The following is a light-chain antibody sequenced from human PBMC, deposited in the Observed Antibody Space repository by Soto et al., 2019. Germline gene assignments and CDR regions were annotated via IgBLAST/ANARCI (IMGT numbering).Light chain of an antibody. J-gene: IGKJ1*01. CDR2: DAS. CDR3: QQRTDRPPWT. V-gene: IGKV3-11*01. CDR1: QSIGLA. Sequence: EIVLTQSQATLSLSPSERATLSFSASQSIGLAIAWYQHKPGQAPRLLIFDASQRATGIPARFRGSGSGTDFTLSISSLEPEDFAVYYCQQRTDRPPWTFGQGTKVDI.